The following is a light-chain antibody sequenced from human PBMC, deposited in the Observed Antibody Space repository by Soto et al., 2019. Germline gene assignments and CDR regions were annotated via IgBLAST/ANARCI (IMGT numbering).Light chain of an antibody. CDR2: DVT. J-gene: IGLJ2*01. Sequence: QSALTQPASVSGSPGQSVTISCTGTSGVVGGYNFVSWYQQHPGKAPKLMIYDVTDRPSGVSNRFSGSKSGNTASLTISGLQAEDEADYYCNSYASTKSVVFGGGTQLTVL. CDR1: SGVVGGYNF. CDR3: NSYASTKSVV. V-gene: IGLV2-14*03.